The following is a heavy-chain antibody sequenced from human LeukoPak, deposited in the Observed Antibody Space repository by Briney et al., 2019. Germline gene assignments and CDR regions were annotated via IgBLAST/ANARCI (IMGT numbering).Heavy chain of an antibody. CDR1: GFTFSSYA. CDR2: ISGSGGST. Sequence: PGGSLGLSCAASGFTFSSYAMSWVRQAPGKGLEWVSAISGSGGSTYYADSVKGRFTISRDNSKNTLYLQMNSLRAEDTAVYYCAKCYDFWSGYGYDAFDIWGQGTIVTVSS. D-gene: IGHD3-3*01. V-gene: IGHV3-23*01. J-gene: IGHJ3*02. CDR3: AKCYDFWSGYGYDAFDI.